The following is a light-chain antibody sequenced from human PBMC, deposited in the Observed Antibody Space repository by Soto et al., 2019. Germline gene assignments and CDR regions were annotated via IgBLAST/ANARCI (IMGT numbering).Light chain of an antibody. CDR2: GAS. CDR1: QTISTY. J-gene: IGKJ2*01. V-gene: IGKV1-39*01. CDR3: QQSYITKYT. Sequence: DIQMTQSPSSLSASVGDRVTITCRASQTISTYLNWYQQKPGKAPKLLIYGASSLQSGVPSRFSGSGSGTDFTLTISSLQPEDIATYHCQQSYITKYTFGQGTKLEIK.